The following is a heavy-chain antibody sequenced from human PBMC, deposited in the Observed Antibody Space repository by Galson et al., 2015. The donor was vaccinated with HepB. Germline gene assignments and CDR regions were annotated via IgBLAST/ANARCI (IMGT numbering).Heavy chain of an antibody. J-gene: IGHJ4*02. Sequence: SVKVSCKASGGTFSSYAISWVRQAPGQGLEWMGGIIPIFGTANYAQKFQGRVTITADKSTSTAYMELSSLRSEDTAVYYCAGGRGDEVDGVVVVPAANYFDYWGQGTLVTVSS. CDR2: IIPIFGTA. CDR1: GGTFSSYA. V-gene: IGHV1-69*06. CDR3: AGGRGDEVDGVVVVPAANYFDY. D-gene: IGHD2-2*01.